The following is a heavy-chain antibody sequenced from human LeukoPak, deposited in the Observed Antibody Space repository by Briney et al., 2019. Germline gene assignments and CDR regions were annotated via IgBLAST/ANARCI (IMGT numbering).Heavy chain of an antibody. J-gene: IGHJ4*02. CDR3: AKDREQFYDFWSGYSPYYFDY. Sequence: GGSLRLSCAASGFIFRNYWMHWVRQAPGKGLEWVSAISGSGGSTYYADSVKGRFTISRDNSKNTLYLQMNSLRAEDTAVYYCAKDREQFYDFWSGYSPYYFDYWGQGTLVTVSS. CDR2: ISGSGGST. V-gene: IGHV3-23*01. D-gene: IGHD3-3*01. CDR1: GFIFRNYW.